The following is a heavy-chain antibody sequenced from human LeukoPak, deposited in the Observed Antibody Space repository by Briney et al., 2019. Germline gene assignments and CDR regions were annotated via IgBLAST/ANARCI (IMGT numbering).Heavy chain of an antibody. D-gene: IGHD5-12*01. V-gene: IGHV3-73*01. J-gene: IGHJ4*02. CDR3: TSPGMVATRDY. CDR1: GFTFSGSA. Sequence: PGGSLRLSCAASGFTFSGSAMHWVRQASGKGLEWVGRIRSKANSYAKAYAASVKGRFTISRDDSKNTAYLQINSLKTEDTALYYCTSPGMVATRDYWGQGTLVSVSS. CDR2: IRSKANSYAK.